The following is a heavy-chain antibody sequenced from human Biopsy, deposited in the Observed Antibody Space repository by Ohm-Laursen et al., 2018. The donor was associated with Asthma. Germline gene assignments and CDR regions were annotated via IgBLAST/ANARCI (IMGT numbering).Heavy chain of an antibody. V-gene: IGHV1-3*04. CDR1: GYNFISFA. D-gene: IGHD3-9*01. Sequence: SVKVSCKASGYNFISFAIHWVRQAPGQRLEWMGWVNTGNGDTKYSQKFQGRVTITRDTSASTAYMELKSLRSEDTATYYRARTYYDFLTGQVKDVFGVWGQGTMVTVSS. CDR2: VNTGNGDT. J-gene: IGHJ3*01. CDR3: ARTYYDFLTGQVKDVFGV.